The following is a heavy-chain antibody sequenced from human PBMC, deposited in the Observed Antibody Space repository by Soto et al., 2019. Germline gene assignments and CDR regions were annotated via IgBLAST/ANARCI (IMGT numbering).Heavy chain of an antibody. CDR3: ARDGVGYCISTSCLNWFDP. Sequence: QVQLVQSGAEVKKPGASVKVSCKASGYTFTSYGISWVRQAPGQGLEWMGWISAYNGNTNYAQKLQGRVTMTTDTSTSTAYMQRSSLRSDDTAVYYCARDGVGYCISTSCLNWFDPWGQGTLVTVSS. J-gene: IGHJ5*02. D-gene: IGHD2-2*03. V-gene: IGHV1-18*01. CDR2: ISAYNGNT. CDR1: GYTFTSYG.